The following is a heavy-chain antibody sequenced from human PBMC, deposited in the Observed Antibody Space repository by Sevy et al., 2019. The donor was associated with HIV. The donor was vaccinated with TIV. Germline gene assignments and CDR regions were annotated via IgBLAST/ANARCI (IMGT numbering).Heavy chain of an antibody. CDR3: AKDFTGFYGMDV. CDR2: ISYDGSNK. CDR1: GLTLSSCG. J-gene: IGHJ6*02. Sequence: GGSLRLSCAASGLTLSSCGMHWARQAPGKGLEWVAVISYDGSNKYYAESVKGRFTISRDTSKNTLYLQMNSLRAEETAVYYWAKDFTGFYGMDVWGQGTTVTVSS. V-gene: IGHV3-30*18. D-gene: IGHD3-9*01.